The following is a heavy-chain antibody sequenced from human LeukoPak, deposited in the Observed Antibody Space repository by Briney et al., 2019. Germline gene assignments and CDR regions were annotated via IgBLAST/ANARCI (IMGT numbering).Heavy chain of an antibody. CDR1: GCTFSNAW. CDR2: IRSKTDGGTT. CDR3: TTYVRQWLATGDAFDI. V-gene: IGHV3-15*01. J-gene: IGHJ3*02. D-gene: IGHD6-19*01. Sequence: GGSLRLSCAASGCTFSNAWMSCVRQAPGKGREWVGRIRSKTDGGTTDYAAPVKGRFTISSDDSKNTLYLQMNSLKTEDTAVYYCTTYVRQWLATGDAFDIWGQGTMVTVSS.